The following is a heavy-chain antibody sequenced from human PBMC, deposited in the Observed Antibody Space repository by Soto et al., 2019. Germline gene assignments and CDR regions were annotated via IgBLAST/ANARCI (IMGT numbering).Heavy chain of an antibody. CDR1: GFTFTNFW. CDR2: IKGDGSEK. V-gene: IGHV3-7*01. CDR3: GRDEVRNGVGV. J-gene: IGHJ6*02. Sequence: PGGSLRLSXVASGFTFTNFWMSWVRQAPGKGLEWVANIKGDGSEKRYVDSVKGRLTISRDNAKNSVYLQMNSLRVEDTALYYCGRDEVRNGVGVWGQGTTVTVSS.